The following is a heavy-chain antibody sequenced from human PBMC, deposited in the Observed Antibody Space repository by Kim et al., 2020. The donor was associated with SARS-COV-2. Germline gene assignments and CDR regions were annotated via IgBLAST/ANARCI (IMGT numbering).Heavy chain of an antibody. CDR1: GASITTGEY. J-gene: IGHJ4*01. V-gene: IGHV4-31*03. D-gene: IGHD6-6*01. CDR2: TYYTGSV. CDR3: ARVEPYSRSRGGFDY. Sequence: SETLSLTCTVSGASITTGEYWSWIRQHPEKGLEFIGYTYYTGSVYYNPSLRSRVTISLDTSKNQFSLNLISVTAADTAVYFCARVEPYSRSRGGFDYWG.